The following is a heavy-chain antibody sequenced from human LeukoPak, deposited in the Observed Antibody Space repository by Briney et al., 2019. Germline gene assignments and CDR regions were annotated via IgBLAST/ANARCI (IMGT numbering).Heavy chain of an antibody. D-gene: IGHD2-8*01. Sequence: GSLRLSCAASGFTFSNAWMSWVRLAPGKGLEWIGHIKTKTDGGTTDYAAPVQGRFTISRDDSKNTLYLQMNSLKTEDTAVYYCTTEKGCADGVCYIFDYWGQGTLVTVSS. V-gene: IGHV3-15*01. CDR1: GFTFSNAW. CDR3: TTEKGCADGVCYIFDY. CDR2: IKTKTDGGTT. J-gene: IGHJ4*02.